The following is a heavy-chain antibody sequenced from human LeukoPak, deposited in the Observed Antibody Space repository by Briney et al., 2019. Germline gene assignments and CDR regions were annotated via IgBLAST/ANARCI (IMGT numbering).Heavy chain of an antibody. CDR2: ISGSGGST. V-gene: IGHV3-23*01. CDR3: AKEGTAMASSYFDY. D-gene: IGHD5-18*01. J-gene: IGHJ4*02. CDR1: GFTFSSYA. Sequence: GGSLRLSCAASGFTFSSYAMSWVRQAPGKGLEWVSAISGSGGSTYYADSVKGRFTISGDNSKNTLYLQMNSLRDEDTAMYYCAKEGTAMASSYFDYWGQGTLITVSS.